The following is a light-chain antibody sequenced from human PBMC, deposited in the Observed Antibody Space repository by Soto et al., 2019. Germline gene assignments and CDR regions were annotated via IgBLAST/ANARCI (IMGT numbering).Light chain of an antibody. J-gene: IGKJ5*01. V-gene: IGKV1-8*01. CDR1: QGISSY. CDR2: AAS. Sequence: AIRMTQSPSSLSASTGDRVTITCRASQGISSYLAWYQKKPGKAPKLLIYAASTLESGVPSRFSATVSGTEFSLTITSLQPEDVATYYCQQLFDSPITFGQGTRLEIK. CDR3: QQLFDSPIT.